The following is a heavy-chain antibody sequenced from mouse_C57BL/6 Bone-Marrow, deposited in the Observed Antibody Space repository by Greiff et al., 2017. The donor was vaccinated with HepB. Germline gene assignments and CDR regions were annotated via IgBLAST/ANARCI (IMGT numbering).Heavy chain of an antibody. D-gene: IGHD1-1*01. V-gene: IGHV1-81*01. J-gene: IGHJ3*01. CDR3: ARWITTVVATNAY. CDR2: IYPRSGNT. CDR1: GYTFTSYG. Sequence: QVQLQQSGAELARPGASVTLSCKASGYTFTSYGISWVKQRTGQGLEWIGEIYPRSGNTYYNEKFKGKATLTADKSSSTAYMELRSLTSEDSAVYFCARWITTVVATNAYWGQGTLVTVSA.